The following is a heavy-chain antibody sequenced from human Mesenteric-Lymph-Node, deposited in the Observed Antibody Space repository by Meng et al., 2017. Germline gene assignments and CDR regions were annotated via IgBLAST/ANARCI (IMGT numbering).Heavy chain of an antibody. CDR1: GGSLSSRNW. V-gene: IGHV4-4*02. J-gene: IGHJ4*02. D-gene: IGHD2-21*02. CDR2: IYHSGST. Sequence: VQLQQWGAGLLKPSETLSLTCAVSGGSLSSRNWWSWVRQPPGKGLEWIGEIYHSGSTNYNPSLKSRVTISVDESKNQFSLRLSSVTAADTAVYYCARVGAYCGGDCYHPRWGQGTLVTVSS. CDR3: ARVGAYCGGDCYHPR.